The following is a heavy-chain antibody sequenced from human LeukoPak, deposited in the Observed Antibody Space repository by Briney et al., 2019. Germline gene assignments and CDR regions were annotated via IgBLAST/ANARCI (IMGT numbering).Heavy chain of an antibody. CDR3: ARGMSGWPKDAFDI. V-gene: IGHV5-51*01. CDR2: IYPGDSDT. J-gene: IGHJ3*02. Sequence: GESLQISCKASGYSFTTHWIGWVRQLPGKGLEWMGIIYPGDSDTRYSPSFQGQVTISADKSISTAYLQWSSLKASDTAMYYCARGMSGWPKDAFDIWGQGTMVTVSS. CDR1: GYSFTTHW. D-gene: IGHD6-19*01.